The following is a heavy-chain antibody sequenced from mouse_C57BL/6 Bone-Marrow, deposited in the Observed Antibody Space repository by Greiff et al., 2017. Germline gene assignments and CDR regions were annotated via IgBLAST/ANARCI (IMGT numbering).Heavy chain of an antibody. J-gene: IGHJ1*03. D-gene: IGHD1-1*01. V-gene: IGHV1-61*01. Sequence: QVHVQQPGAELVRPGSSVKLSCKASGYTFTSSWMDWVKQRPGQGLEWIGNIYPSGSETHYNQKFKDKATLTVDKSSSTAYMQLSSLTSEDSAVYYCATYGSSYGYFDVWGTGTTVTVSA. CDR2: IYPSGSET. CDR3: ATYGSSYGYFDV. CDR1: GYTFTSSW.